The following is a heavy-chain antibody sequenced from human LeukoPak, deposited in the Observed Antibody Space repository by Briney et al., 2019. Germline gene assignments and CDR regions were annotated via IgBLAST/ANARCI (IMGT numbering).Heavy chain of an antibody. CDR3: ARDRNLPKPHYYYDSSAYPY. CDR2: IYYSGST. J-gene: IGHJ4*02. CDR1: GGSISSSSYY. Sequence: PSETLSLTCTVSGGSISSSSYYWGWIRQPPGKGLEWIGSIYYSGSTYYNPSLKSRVTISVDTSKNQFSLKLSSVTAADTAVYYCARDRNLPKPHYYYDSSAYPYWGQGTLVTVSS. D-gene: IGHD3-22*01. V-gene: IGHV4-39*07.